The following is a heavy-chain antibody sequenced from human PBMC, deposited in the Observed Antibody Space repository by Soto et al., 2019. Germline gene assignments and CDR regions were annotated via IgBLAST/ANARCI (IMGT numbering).Heavy chain of an antibody. D-gene: IGHD6-13*01. CDR2: FDPEDGET. V-gene: IGHV1-24*01. Sequence: ASVKVSCKFSGYTLTELSMHWVRQAPGKGLEWMGGFDPEDGETIYAQKFQGRVTMTEDTSTDTAYMELSSLRSEDTAVYYCGTDSSSWNPYAFDIWGQGTMVTVSS. J-gene: IGHJ3*02. CDR3: GTDSSSWNPYAFDI. CDR1: GYTLTELS.